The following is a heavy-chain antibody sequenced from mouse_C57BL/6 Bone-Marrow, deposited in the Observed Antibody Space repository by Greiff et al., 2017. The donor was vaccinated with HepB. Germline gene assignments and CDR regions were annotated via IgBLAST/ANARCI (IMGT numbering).Heavy chain of an antibody. CDR3: AFYGNCDY. D-gene: IGHD2-1*01. J-gene: IGHJ2*01. V-gene: IGHV1-82*01. Sequence: QVQLQQSGPELVKPGASVKISCKASGYAFSSSWMNWVKQRPGKGLEWIGRIYPGDGDTNYNGKFKGKATLTADKSSSTAYMQLSSLTSEDSAVYFCAFYGNCDYWGQGTTLTVSS. CDR2: IYPGDGDT. CDR1: GYAFSSSW.